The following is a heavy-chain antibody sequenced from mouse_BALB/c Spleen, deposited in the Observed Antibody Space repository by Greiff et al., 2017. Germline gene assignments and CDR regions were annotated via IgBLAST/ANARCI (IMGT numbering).Heavy chain of an antibody. D-gene: IGHD2-1*01. Sequence: VKLQESGAELARPGASVKMSCKASGYTFTSYTMHWVKQRPGQGLEWIGYINPSSGYTNYNQKFKDKATLTADKSSSTAYMQLSSLTSEDSAVYYCARKGYGNYERDAMDYWGQGTSVTVSS. J-gene: IGHJ4*01. V-gene: IGHV1-4*01. CDR2: INPSSGYT. CDR3: ARKGYGNYERDAMDY. CDR1: GYTFTSYT.